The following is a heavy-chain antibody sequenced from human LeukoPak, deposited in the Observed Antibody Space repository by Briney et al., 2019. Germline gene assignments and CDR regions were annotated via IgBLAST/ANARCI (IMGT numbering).Heavy chain of an antibody. Sequence: GGSLRLSCAASGFTFTTYSMNWDRQAPGKGLEWVSSISGSSTFIYYADSVKGRFTISRDNAKNSMFMQMNSLRVEDTAVYYCARAYTNGPFYFDYWGQGVLVTVSP. J-gene: IGHJ4*02. CDR1: GFTFTTYS. CDR3: ARAYTNGPFYFDY. V-gene: IGHV3-21*03. D-gene: IGHD2-8*01. CDR2: ISGSSTFI.